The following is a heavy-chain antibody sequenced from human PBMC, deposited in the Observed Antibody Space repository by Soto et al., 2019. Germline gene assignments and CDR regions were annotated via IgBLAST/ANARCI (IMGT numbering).Heavy chain of an antibody. CDR1: GYSFTTYW. Sequence: GESLKISCKGSGYSFTTYWIGWVRQMPGKGLEWMGILYPGDSDTKYSPSFQGQVTTSADKSISTAYLQPSMRKASSTAMYYCAWNHNYGAFDYWGQGTLVTVSS. CDR2: LYPGDSDT. CDR3: AWNHNYGAFDY. J-gene: IGHJ4*02. D-gene: IGHD5-18*01. V-gene: IGHV5-51*01.